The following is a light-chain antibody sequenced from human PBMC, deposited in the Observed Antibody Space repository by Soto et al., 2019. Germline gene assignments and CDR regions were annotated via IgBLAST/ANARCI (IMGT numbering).Light chain of an antibody. J-gene: IGKJ5*01. Sequence: EVVLTQSPAALSVSPGERATLSFRASQSVRSNLAWYQQKPGQAPRLLIYGASTRATGIPARSSGSGSGTEFTLTISSLPSEDFELYYCQQYNNSPITFGQGTRLEIK. CDR1: QSVRSN. CDR3: QQYNNSPIT. CDR2: GAS. V-gene: IGKV3-15*01.